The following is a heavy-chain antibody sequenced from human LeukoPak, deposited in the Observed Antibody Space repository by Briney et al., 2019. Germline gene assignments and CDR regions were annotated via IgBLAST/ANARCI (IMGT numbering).Heavy chain of an antibody. Sequence: SVKVSCKASGGTFSSYAISWVRQATGQGLEWMGGIIPIFGTANYAQKFQGRVTITTDESTSTAYMELSSLRSEDTAVYYCARGGYYYDSSGYYYLGAFDIWGQGTMVTVSS. V-gene: IGHV1-69*05. D-gene: IGHD3-22*01. CDR2: IIPIFGTA. J-gene: IGHJ3*02. CDR3: ARGGYYYDSSGYYYLGAFDI. CDR1: GGTFSSYA.